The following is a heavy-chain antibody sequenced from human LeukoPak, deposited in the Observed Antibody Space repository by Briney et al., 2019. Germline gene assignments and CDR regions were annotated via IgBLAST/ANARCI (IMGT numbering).Heavy chain of an antibody. D-gene: IGHD3-3*01. CDR3: ARLHGDLGYRMDV. CDR1: GFTFSSYT. CDR2: ITRSGGSI. Sequence: PGGSLRLSCAASGFTFSSYTINWVRQAPGKGLEWVSSITRSGGSIYYADSVKGRLTVSGDNAKNSLYLQMNSLRAEDMAVYYCARLHGDLGYRMDVWGKGTTVTVSS. J-gene: IGHJ6*04. V-gene: IGHV3-21*01.